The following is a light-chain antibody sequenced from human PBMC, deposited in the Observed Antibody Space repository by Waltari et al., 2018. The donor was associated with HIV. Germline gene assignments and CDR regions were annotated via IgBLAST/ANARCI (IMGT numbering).Light chain of an antibody. CDR3: SSYTTRNTFV. V-gene: IGLV2-14*01. J-gene: IGLJ1*01. Sequence: QSALTQPASVSGSPGQSSTLSFTGTQSDGGAYNYVSCFQQHPGNSPKSMIVEVRNRPSGVSNRFSGSKSGNTASLIISGLQAEDEADYYCSSYTTRNTFVFGTGTKVTVL. CDR2: EVR. CDR1: QSDGGAYNY.